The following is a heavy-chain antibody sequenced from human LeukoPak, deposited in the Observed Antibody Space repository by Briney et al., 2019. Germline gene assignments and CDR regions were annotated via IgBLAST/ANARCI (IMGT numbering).Heavy chain of an antibody. D-gene: IGHD6-25*01. CDR1: GFHLSNHH. CDR3: ARGDYSSGFDY. CDR2: IYSGGST. V-gene: IGHV3-66*01. Sequence: GSPRPSLAASGFHLSNHHNSWGRPAPREGLEWVSVIYSGGSTYYADSVKGRFTISRDNSKNTLYLQMNSLRAEDTAVYYCARGDYSSGFDYWGQGTLVTVSS. J-gene: IGHJ4*02.